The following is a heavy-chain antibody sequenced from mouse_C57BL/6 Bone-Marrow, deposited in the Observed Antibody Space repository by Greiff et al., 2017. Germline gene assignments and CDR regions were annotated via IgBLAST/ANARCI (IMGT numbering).Heavy chain of an antibody. D-gene: IGHD2-3*01. V-gene: IGHV14-4*01. Sequence: VQLQQSGAELVRPGASVKLSCTASGFNIKDDYMHWVKQRPEQGLEWIGWIDPENGDTEYASKFQGKATITADTSSNTAYLQLSSLTSEDTAVYYVTFDGPYYAMDYWGQGTSVTVSS. CDR1: GFNIKDDY. CDR2: IDPENGDT. CDR3: TFDGPYYAMDY. J-gene: IGHJ4*01.